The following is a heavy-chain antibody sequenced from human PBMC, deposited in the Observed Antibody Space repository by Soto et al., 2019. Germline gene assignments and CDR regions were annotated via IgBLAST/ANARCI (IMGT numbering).Heavy chain of an antibody. Sequence: XGSLRLCFSAAGFTFSGYWMHWVRQAPGKGLVCVSRINGDGSSTNSADSVKGRFTTSRDNAKNTLYLQMNSLRAEDTAVYYCVRASGDYDYWGQGALVTVSS. V-gene: IGHV3-74*01. CDR3: VRASGDYDY. CDR2: INGDGSST. J-gene: IGHJ4*02. D-gene: IGHD4-17*01. CDR1: GFTFSGYW.